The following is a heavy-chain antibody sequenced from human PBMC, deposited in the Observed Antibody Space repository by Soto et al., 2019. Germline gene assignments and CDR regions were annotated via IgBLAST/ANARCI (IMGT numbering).Heavy chain of an antibody. CDR2: MNPNSGNT. J-gene: IGHJ6*02. CDR1: GYTFTSYD. D-gene: IGHD2-2*01. CDR3: ARGRQLTPYYYYGMDV. Sequence: QVQLVQSGAEVKKPGASVKVSCKASGYTFTSYDINWVRQATGQGREWMGWMNPNSGNTGYAQKFQDRVTMTRNTSISTADMELSSLRSEDTAVYYCARGRQLTPYYYYGMDVWGQGTTVTVSS. V-gene: IGHV1-8*01.